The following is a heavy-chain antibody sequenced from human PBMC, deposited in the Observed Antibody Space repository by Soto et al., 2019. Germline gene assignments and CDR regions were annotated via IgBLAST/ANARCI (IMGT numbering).Heavy chain of an antibody. D-gene: IGHD4-17*01. CDR1: GFTVSSNY. J-gene: IGHJ5*02. Sequence: EVQLVESGGGLVQPGGSLRLSCAASGFTVSSNYMSWVRQAPGKGLEWVSVIYSGGSTYYADSVKGRFTISRDNSKNTLYLERNSLRGGVTVGYYCERWLRRGEQNWSDPWGQGTLVTVSS. CDR3: ERWLRRGEQNWSDP. V-gene: IGHV3-66*01. CDR2: IYSGGST.